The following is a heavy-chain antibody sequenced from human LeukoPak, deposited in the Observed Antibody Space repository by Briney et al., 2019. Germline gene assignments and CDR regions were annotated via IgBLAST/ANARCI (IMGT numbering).Heavy chain of an antibody. CDR3: ARLSPATLAFLELGKNWYFDL. CDR2: IYYSGNS. CDR1: GGSISTGNYY. D-gene: IGHD1-26*01. V-gene: IGHV4-31*03. J-gene: IGHJ2*01. Sequence: SETLSLTCTVSGGSISTGNYYWSWIRQHPGKGLEWIGYIYYSGNSYYNPSLKSRVTMSVDTSKNQFSLKLNSVTAADTAVYYCARLSPATLAFLELGKNWYFDLWGRGTLATVSS.